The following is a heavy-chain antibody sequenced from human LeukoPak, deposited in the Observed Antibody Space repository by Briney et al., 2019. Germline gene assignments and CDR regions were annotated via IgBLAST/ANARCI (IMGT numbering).Heavy chain of an antibody. CDR2: ISYDGSNK. CDR3: ARVGVVVAATLYYYYYGMDV. J-gene: IGHJ6*02. V-gene: IGHV3-30-3*01. Sequence: GRSLRLSCAASGFTFSSYATHWVRQAPGKGLEWVAVISYDGSNKYYADSVKGRFTISRDNSKNTLYLQMNSLRAEDTAVYYCARVGVVVAATLYYYYYGMDVWGQGTTVTVSS. CDR1: GFTFSSYA. D-gene: IGHD2-15*01.